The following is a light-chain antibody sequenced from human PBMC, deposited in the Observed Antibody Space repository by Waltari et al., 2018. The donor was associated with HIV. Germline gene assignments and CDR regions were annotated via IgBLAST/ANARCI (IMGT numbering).Light chain of an antibody. V-gene: IGKV4-1*01. CDR2: WAS. CDR3: QEFYSNHLS. J-gene: IGKJ3*01. CDR1: QSVLYSSNNKNY. Sequence: DIVMTQSPDSLAVSLGERATINCKSSQSVLYSSNNKNYLAWYQQKPGQPPKLLIYWASTRESGVPDRFSGSGSGTDFALTISSLQAEDVAVYYCQEFYSNHLSFGHGTKVEIK.